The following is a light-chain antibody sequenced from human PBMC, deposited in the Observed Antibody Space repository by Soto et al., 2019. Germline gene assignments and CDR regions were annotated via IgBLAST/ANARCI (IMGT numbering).Light chain of an antibody. Sequence: DTPMTQSPSTLSASVGDRVTITCRASQSIGSWLAWYQQKPGKAPKLLIYKTSILENGVPSRFSGSGSGTEFTLSISSLQPDDFAPYYCHQYNSYWTFGQGTKVEIK. CDR3: HQYNSYWT. CDR2: KTS. V-gene: IGKV1-5*03. J-gene: IGKJ1*01. CDR1: QSIGSW.